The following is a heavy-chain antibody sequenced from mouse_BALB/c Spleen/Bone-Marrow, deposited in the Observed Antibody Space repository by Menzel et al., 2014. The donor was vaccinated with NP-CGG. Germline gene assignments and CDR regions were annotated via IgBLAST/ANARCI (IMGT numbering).Heavy chain of an antibody. CDR3: ARDKHGSFDY. V-gene: IGHV7-3*02. J-gene: IGHJ2*01. CDR1: GFTFTDYY. Sequence: EVQLVESGGGLVQPGGSLRLSCPNSGFTFTDYYMSWVRQPPGKALEWLGFIRNKANGYTTEYSASVKGRFTISRDNSQSILYLQMNTLRAEDSATYYCARDKHGSFDYWGQGTTLTVSS. CDR2: IRNKANGYTT. D-gene: IGHD2-2*01.